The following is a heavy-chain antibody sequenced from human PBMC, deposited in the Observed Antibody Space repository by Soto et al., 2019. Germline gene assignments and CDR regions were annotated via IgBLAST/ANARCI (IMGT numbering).Heavy chain of an antibody. D-gene: IGHD3-16*02. CDR2: INHSGST. Sequence: SETLSLTCAVYGGSFSGYYWSWIRQPPGKGLEWIGEINHSGSTNYNPSLKSRVTISVDTSKNQFSLKLSSVTAADTAVYYCAGITFGGVIVPFDYWGQGTLVTVSS. CDR3: AGITFGGVIVPFDY. CDR1: GGSFSGYY. V-gene: IGHV4-34*01. J-gene: IGHJ4*02.